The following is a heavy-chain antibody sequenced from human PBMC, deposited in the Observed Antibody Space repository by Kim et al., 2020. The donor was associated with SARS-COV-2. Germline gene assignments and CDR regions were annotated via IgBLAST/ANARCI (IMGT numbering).Heavy chain of an antibody. Sequence: GGSLRLSCAASGFTVSSNYMSWVRQAPGKGLELVSVIYSGGSTYYADSVKGRFTISRDNSKNTLYLQMNSLRAEDTAVYYCASLGRITMIFRPYYYYGMDVWSQGNTVTVSS. J-gene: IGHJ6*02. CDR3: ASLGRITMIFRPYYYYGMDV. CDR1: GFTVSSNY. D-gene: IGHD3-22*01. V-gene: IGHV3-66*01. CDR2: IYSGGST.